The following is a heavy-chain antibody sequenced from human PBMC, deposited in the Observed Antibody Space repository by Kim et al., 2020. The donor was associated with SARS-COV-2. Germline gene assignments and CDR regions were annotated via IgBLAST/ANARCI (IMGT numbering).Heavy chain of an antibody. CDR2: IYYSGNT. D-gene: IGHD3-16*02. CDR3: ARLTYYTYVWGSYRPHFFDP. J-gene: IGHJ5*02. CDR1: GDSVKSYY. V-gene: IGHV4-59*02. Sequence: SETLSLTCTVSGDSVKSYYLTWIRQPPGKGLEWIGYIYYSGNTKYSPALKSRVTLSVDTAQNQFSLRLTSLTAADTAIYYCARLTYYTYVWGSYRPHFFDPWGQGNLVTVSS.